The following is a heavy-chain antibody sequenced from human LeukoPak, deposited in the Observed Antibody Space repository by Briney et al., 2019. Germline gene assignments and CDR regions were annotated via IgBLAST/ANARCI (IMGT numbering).Heavy chain of an antibody. Sequence: PGGSLRLSCAASGFTFSSYAMSWVRQAPGKGLEWVSAISGSDSSTYYADSVKGRFTISRDNSKNTLYLQINSLRAEDTAVYYCAKHLQTVTTYRRGFDYWGQGTLVTVSS. V-gene: IGHV3-23*01. J-gene: IGHJ4*02. CDR3: AKHLQTVTTYRRGFDY. CDR1: GFTFSSYA. CDR2: ISGSDSST. D-gene: IGHD4-17*01.